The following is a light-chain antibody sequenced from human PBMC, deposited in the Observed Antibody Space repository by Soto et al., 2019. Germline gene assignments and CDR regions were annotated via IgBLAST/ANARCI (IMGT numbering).Light chain of an antibody. CDR2: KAS. CDR1: QSISNW. Sequence: DIQMTQSPSTLSASVGDRVTITCRASQSISNWLAWYQQKPGKAPKVLIYKASSLESGVPSRFSGSGSGTDFTLTISSLQPDDFATYYCQQYNTYWTFGPGTKVEVK. CDR3: QQYNTYWT. V-gene: IGKV1-5*03. J-gene: IGKJ1*01.